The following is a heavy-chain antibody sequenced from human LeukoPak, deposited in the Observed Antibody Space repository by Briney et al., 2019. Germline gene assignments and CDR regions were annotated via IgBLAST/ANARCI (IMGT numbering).Heavy chain of an antibody. CDR1: GGSISSGGYY. CDR2: IYYSGST. J-gene: IGHJ4*02. CDR3: ARAREDLYSSSWYPRTRYYFDY. D-gene: IGHD6-13*01. Sequence: PSETLSLTCTVSGGSISSGGYYWSWIRQPPGKGLEWIGYIYYSGSTYYNPSLKSRVTISVDTSKNQFSLKLSSVTAADTAVYYCARAREDLYSSSWYPRTRYYFDYWGQGTLVTVSS. V-gene: IGHV4-31*03.